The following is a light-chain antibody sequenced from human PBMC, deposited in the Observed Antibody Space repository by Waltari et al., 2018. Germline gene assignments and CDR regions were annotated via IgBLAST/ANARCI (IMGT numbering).Light chain of an antibody. CDR3: QQYDNRPPYT. V-gene: IGKV3-15*01. Sequence: EIVMTQSPATLSVSPGERASLSCRASQSVSSSVAWYQQKPGLPPSPLIYRASTRATGVPPKFSGTGSETDFTLTISSLQSEDSAVYYCQQYDNRPPYTFGQGTKLDIK. CDR2: RAS. J-gene: IGKJ2*01. CDR1: QSVSSS.